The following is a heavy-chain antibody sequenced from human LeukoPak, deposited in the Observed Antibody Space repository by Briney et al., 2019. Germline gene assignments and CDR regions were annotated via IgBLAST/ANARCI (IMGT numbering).Heavy chain of an antibody. D-gene: IGHD3-3*01. CDR2: ISGNGVST. CDR3: TKSKYDFWSGYHNKNYFDY. J-gene: IGHJ4*02. V-gene: IGHV3-23*01. Sequence: GGSLRLSCAASGFTFSNYAMSWVRQAPGKGLEWVSSISGNGVSTYYADSVQGHFTVSRDNSKNTLYLQMNSLRAEDTAVYYCTKSKYDFWSGYHNKNYFDYWGQGTLVTVSS. CDR1: GFTFSNYA.